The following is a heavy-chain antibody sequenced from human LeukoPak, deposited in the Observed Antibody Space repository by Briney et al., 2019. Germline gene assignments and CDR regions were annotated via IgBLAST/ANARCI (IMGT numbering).Heavy chain of an antibody. CDR1: GFTFSSYE. J-gene: IGHJ4*02. CDR2: ISSSGSTI. D-gene: IGHD5-24*01. V-gene: IGHV3-48*03. Sequence: GGSLRLSCVASGFTFSSYEMNWVRQAPGKGLEWISYISSSGSTIYYADSVKGRFTISRDNAKNSLYLQMNSLRAEDTAVYYCARGLGMATIYFDYWGQGTLIIVSS. CDR3: ARGLGMATIYFDY.